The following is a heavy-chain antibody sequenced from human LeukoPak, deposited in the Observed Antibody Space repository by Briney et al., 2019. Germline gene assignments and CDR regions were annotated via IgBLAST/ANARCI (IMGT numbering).Heavy chain of an antibody. Sequence: GASVKVSCKASGYTFTSYGISWVRQAPGQGLEWMGWISAYNGATNDALQGRVTMTIDTSTSTAYMELWSLTSDDTAFYYCARESKSGYSDYWGQGTLVTVSS. CDR2: ISAYNGAT. CDR3: ARESKSGYSDY. V-gene: IGHV1-18*01. D-gene: IGHD3-3*01. J-gene: IGHJ4*02. CDR1: GYTFTSYG.